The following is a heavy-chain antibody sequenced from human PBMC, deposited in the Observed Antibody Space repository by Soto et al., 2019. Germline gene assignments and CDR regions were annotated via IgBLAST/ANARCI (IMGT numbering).Heavy chain of an antibody. V-gene: IGHV3-7*01. Sequence: GGSLRLSCAASGFTFSSYWMSWVRQAPGKGLEWVANIKQDGSEKYYVDSVKGRFTISRDNAKNSLYLQMNSLRAEDTAVYYCARGGSPYSSSWYFFGCCWGAFDIWGQGTMVTVSS. CDR3: ARGGSPYSSSWYFFGCCWGAFDI. CDR2: IKQDGSEK. D-gene: IGHD6-13*01. CDR1: GFTFSSYW. J-gene: IGHJ3*02.